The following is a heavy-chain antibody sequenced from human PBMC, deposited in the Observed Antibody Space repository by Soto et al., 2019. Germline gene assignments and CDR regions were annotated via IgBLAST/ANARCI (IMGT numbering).Heavy chain of an antibody. J-gene: IGHJ5*02. CDR1: GGSVSSGSYY. Sequence: SETLSLTCTVSGGSVSSGSYYWSWIRQPPGKGLEWIGYIYYSGNTYYNPSLKRRFSISVDTSKNQFSLKLCSVTAADTAVYYCARWELSVVVAATGLSAPTNWFDPWGQGTLVTVS. V-gene: IGHV4-61*01. CDR3: ARWELSVVVAATGLSAPTNWFDP. CDR2: IYYSGNT. D-gene: IGHD2-15*01.